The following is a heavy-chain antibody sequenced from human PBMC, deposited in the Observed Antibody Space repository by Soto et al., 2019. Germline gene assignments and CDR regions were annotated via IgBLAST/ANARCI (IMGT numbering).Heavy chain of an antibody. D-gene: IGHD5-12*01. CDR2: ISTYGGDT. J-gene: IGHJ5*02. V-gene: IGHV1-18*01. CDR3: ARHHGPTTSENWFDP. CDR1: GYTFFTYD. Sequence: GASVKVSCKASGYTFFTYDISWVRQAPGQGLEWMGWISTYGGDTKYAQKFQGRVTMTTDTSTITAYLELRSLRSDGTAVYYCARHHGPTTSENWFDPWGQGTLVTVSS.